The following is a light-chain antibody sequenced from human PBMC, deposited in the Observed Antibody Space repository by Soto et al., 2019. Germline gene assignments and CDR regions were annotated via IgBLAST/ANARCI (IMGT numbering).Light chain of an antibody. CDR1: QSVSSY. CDR2: DAS. J-gene: IGKJ2*01. V-gene: IGKV3-11*01. Sequence: DIVVTQSPATLSASPGERATLSCRASQSVSSYLAWYQQKPGQAPRLLIYDASNRATGIPARFSGSGSGTDFTLTISSLEPEDFAVYYCQQRSNWPPLYTFGQGTKLEIK. CDR3: QQRSNWPPLYT.